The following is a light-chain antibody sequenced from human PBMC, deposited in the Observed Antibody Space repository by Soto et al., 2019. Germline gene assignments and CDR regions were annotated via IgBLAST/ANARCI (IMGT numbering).Light chain of an antibody. CDR2: GAS. CDR3: LQYNSYPLT. CDR1: QDIANY. J-gene: IGKJ4*01. Sequence: DIQMTQSPSAMSASVGDRVTITCRVSQDIANYLAWLQQKPGKVPKRLSYGASKLDSGVPSRFSGSGSGTEFTFTISSLQPEDFATYYCLQYNSYPLTFGGGTKVDIK. V-gene: IGKV1-17*03.